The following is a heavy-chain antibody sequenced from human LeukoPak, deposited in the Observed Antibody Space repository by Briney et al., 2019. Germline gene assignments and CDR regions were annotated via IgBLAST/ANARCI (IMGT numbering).Heavy chain of an antibody. CDR2: IYTSGST. CDR3: ARDRYYYDSSGPYYFDY. V-gene: IGHV4-4*07. CDR1: GGSISSYY. J-gene: IGHJ4*02. Sequence: SETLSLTCTVSGGSISSYYWSWIRQPAGKGLEWIGRIYTSGSTNYNPSLKSRVTMSVDTSKNQFSLKLSSVTAADTAVYYCARDRYYYDSSGPYYFDYWGQGTLVTVSS. D-gene: IGHD3-22*01.